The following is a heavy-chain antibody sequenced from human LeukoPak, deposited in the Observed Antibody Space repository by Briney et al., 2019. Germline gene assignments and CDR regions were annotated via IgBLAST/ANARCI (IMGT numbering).Heavy chain of an antibody. CDR2: TYYRSKWYN. CDR3: AREVMSTVVTVRGVNMDV. J-gene: IGHJ6*03. Sequence: SQTLSLTCAISGDSVSSNSAAWNWIRQSPSRGLEWLGRTYYRSKWYNDYAVSVKSRITINPDTSKNQFSLQLNSVTPEGTAVYYCAREVMSTVVTVRGVNMDVWGKGTTVTVSS. D-gene: IGHD4-23*01. CDR1: GDSVSSNSAA. V-gene: IGHV6-1*01.